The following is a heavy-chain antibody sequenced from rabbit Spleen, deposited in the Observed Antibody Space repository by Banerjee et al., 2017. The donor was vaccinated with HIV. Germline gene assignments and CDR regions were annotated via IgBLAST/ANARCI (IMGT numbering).Heavy chain of an antibody. CDR2: TYTGDMGP. J-gene: IGHJ4*01. CDR1: GVSFSNKAV. D-gene: IGHD2-1*01. Sequence: QSLEESGGDLVKPGASLTLTCIASGVSFSNKAVMCWVRQAPGKGLEWIACTYTGDMGPWYASWAKGRFTISKTSSTVDLKMTSLTAADTATYFCARDYGGTYSFYLALWGPGTLVTVS. CDR3: ARDYGGTYSFYLAL. V-gene: IGHV1S40*01.